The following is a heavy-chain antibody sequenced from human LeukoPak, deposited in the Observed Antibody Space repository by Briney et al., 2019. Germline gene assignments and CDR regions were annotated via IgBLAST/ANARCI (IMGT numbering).Heavy chain of an antibody. V-gene: IGHV3-33*01. J-gene: IGHJ3*02. CDR2: IWFDGSNK. D-gene: IGHD6-13*01. CDR1: GFTFSSYG. Sequence: GGSLRLSCAASGFTFSSYGMHWVRQAPGKGLEGVAVIWFDGSNKYYADSVKGRFTISRDNSKNTLYLQMNSLSAEDTAVYYCARGKEQQLYDFDIWGQGTMVTVSS. CDR3: ARGKEQQLYDFDI.